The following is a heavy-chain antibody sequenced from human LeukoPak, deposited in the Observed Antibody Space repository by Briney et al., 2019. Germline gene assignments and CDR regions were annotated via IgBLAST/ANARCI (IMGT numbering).Heavy chain of an antibody. D-gene: IGHD6-19*01. CDR3: AIAVAGTAFDY. V-gene: IGHV3-7*01. J-gene: IGHJ4*02. Sequence: PGGSLRLSCAASGFFFSNYWVSWVRQARGKGLEWVANINLDGNGRFYVDSVKGRFTISRDNAKNSLYLQMNSLRAEDTAVYYCAIAVAGTAFDYWGQGTLVTVSS. CDR1: GFFFSNYW. CDR2: INLDGNGR.